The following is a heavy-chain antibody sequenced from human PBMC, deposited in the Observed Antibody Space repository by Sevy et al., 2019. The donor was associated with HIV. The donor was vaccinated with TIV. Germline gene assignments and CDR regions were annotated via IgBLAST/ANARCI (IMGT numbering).Heavy chain of an antibody. D-gene: IGHD2-15*01. Sequence: ASVKVSCKASGYTFSSYRITWVRQAPGQGPEWIGWISALNGDTNYAQKLQGRATMTADTSTSTVYMDLRSLRSDDTAVYYCAGAYCSGGRCYSLAYWGQGTLVTVSS. CDR1: GYTFSSYR. CDR2: ISALNGDT. CDR3: AGAYCSGGRCYSLAY. V-gene: IGHV1-18*01. J-gene: IGHJ4*02.